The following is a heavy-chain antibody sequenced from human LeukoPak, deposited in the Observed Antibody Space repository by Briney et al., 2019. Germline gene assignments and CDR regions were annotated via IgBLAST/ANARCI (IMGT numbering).Heavy chain of an antibody. CDR2: IWFDGSNK. CDR1: GFTFSSYG. V-gene: IGHV3-33*01. CDR3: ARQTTVATDC. J-gene: IGHJ4*02. D-gene: IGHD4-23*01. Sequence: GGSLRLSCAASGFTFSSYGMHWVRQAPGKGLEWVALIWFDGSNKYYADSVKGRFTISRDNSNNTLYLQMNSLRVEDTAVYYCARQTTVATDCWGQGTLDTVSS.